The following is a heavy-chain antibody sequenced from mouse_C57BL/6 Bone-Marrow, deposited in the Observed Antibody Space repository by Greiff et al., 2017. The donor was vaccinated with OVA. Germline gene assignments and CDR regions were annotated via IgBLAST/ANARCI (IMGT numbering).Heavy chain of an antibody. J-gene: IGHJ4*01. CDR1: GFTFSDFY. D-gene: IGHD4-1*01. CDR2: SRNKANDYTT. CDR3: ARALTGTNYAMDY. V-gene: IGHV7-1*01. Sequence: EVKVVESGGGLVQSGRSLRLSCATSGFTFSDFYMEWVRQAPGKGLEWIAASRNKANDYTTEYSASVKGRFIVSRDTSQSILYLQMNALRAEDTAIYYCARALTGTNYAMDYLGQGTSVTVSS.